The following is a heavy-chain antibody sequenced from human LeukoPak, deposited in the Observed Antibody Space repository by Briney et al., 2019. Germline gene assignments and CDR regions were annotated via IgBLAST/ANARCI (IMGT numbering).Heavy chain of an antibody. Sequence: GGSLRLSCAASGFTFSDYYMSWIRQAPGKGLEWVSYISSSGSTIYYADSVKGRFTISRDNAKNSLYLQMNSLRAENTAVYYCARRDGDYYYYGMDVWGQGTTVTVSS. D-gene: IGHD4-17*01. CDR3: ARRDGDYYYYGMDV. CDR1: GFTFSDYY. V-gene: IGHV3-11*01. J-gene: IGHJ6*02. CDR2: ISSSGSTI.